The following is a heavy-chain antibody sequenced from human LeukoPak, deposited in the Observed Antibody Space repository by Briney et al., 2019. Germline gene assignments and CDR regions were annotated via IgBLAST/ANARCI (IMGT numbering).Heavy chain of an antibody. CDR3: ARVSIVWGGPDYYFDY. V-gene: IGHV4-4*07. CDR1: GGSINDYY. D-gene: IGHD3-10*01. Sequence: SETLSLTCSVSGGSINDYYWSWMRQPAGKGLEWIGRIYTSGSTNYNPSLKSRVTMSVDTSKNQFSLKLSSVTAADTAVYYCARVSIVWGGPDYYFDYWGQGTLVTVSS. CDR2: IYTSGST. J-gene: IGHJ4*02.